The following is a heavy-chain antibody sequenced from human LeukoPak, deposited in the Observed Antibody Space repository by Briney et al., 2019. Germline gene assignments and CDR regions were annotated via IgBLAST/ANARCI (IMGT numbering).Heavy chain of an antibody. D-gene: IGHD1-26*01. Sequence: GGSLRLSCAASGFTFSSYAMSWVRQAPGKGLEWVSAISGSGGSTYYADSVKGRFTISRDNSKNTLYLQMNSLRAEDTAVYYCAQDLVGAFSPNNDYWGQGTLVTVSS. CDR3: AQDLVGAFSPNNDY. CDR1: GFTFSSYA. V-gene: IGHV3-23*01. J-gene: IGHJ4*02. CDR2: ISGSGGST.